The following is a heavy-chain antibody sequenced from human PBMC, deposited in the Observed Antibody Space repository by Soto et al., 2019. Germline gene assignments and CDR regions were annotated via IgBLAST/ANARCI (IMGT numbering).Heavy chain of an antibody. Sequence: VESLKISCKGSGYTFTSYWIGWVRQMPGKGLEWMGIINPGDSDIRYSPSFQGQVTISADKSITTAYLQWSSLKASDTAMYYCARHEASLGSTYWGQGTLVTVSS. CDR2: INPGDSDI. CDR1: GYTFTSYW. J-gene: IGHJ4*02. D-gene: IGHD2-2*01. V-gene: IGHV5-51*01. CDR3: ARHEASLGSTY.